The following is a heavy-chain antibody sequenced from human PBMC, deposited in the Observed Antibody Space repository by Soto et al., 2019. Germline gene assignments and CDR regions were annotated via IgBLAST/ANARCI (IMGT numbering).Heavy chain of an antibody. D-gene: IGHD3-22*01. CDR3: ARDSTYDSSGYFDY. Sequence: ESGGGVVQPGRSLRLSCAASGFTFSSYGMHWVRQAPGKGLEWVAVIWYDGSNKYYADSVKGRFTISRDNSKNTLYLQMNSLRAEDTAVYYCARDSTYDSSGYFDYWGQGTLVTVSS. V-gene: IGHV3-33*01. CDR1: GFTFSSYG. CDR2: IWYDGSNK. J-gene: IGHJ4*02.